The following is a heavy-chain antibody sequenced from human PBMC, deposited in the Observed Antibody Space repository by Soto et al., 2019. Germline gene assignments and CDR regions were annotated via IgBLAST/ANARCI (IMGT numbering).Heavy chain of an antibody. Sequence: LRLSCSVSGFTFSKYAMHWVRQAPGKGLEYIASISSEGATTYYADSVKGRFIISRDNSKNTLYLQMSSLRVEDTAVYYCVKDRYVDYWGQGILVTVSS. CDR3: VKDRYVDY. J-gene: IGHJ4*02. CDR2: ISSEGATT. V-gene: IGHV3-64D*06. CDR1: GFTFSKYA.